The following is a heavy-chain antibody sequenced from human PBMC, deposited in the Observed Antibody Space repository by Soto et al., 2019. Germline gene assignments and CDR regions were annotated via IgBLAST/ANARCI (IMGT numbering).Heavy chain of an antibody. CDR1: GFTFSSYG. Sequence: PGGSLRLSCAASGFTFSSYGMHWVRQAPGKGLESVAVIWYDGSNKYYADSVKGRFTISRDNSKNTLYLQMNSLRAEDTAVYYCAKDTSKYSSNWPAYYGLNVWGQGTTVTVSS. V-gene: IGHV3-33*06. D-gene: IGHD6-13*01. J-gene: IGHJ6*02. CDR3: AKDTSKYSSNWPAYYGLNV. CDR2: IWYDGSNK.